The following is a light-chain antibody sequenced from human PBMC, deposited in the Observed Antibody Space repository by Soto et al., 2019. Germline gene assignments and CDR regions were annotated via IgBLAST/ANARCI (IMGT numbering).Light chain of an antibody. J-gene: IGKJ1*01. CDR1: QGISNY. CDR2: AAS. V-gene: IGKV1-27*01. Sequence: DIQMTQSPSSLSASVVDRVTITCRASQGISNYLAWYQQKPGKVPKLLTYAASTLQSGVPSRFSGSGSGTDFTLTISSLQPEDVATYYCQKYNSGGTFGQGTKVDIK. CDR3: QKYNSGGT.